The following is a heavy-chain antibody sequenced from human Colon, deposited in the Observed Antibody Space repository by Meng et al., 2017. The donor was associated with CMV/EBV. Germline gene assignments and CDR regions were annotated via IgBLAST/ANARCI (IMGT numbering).Heavy chain of an antibody. CDR1: GFTFSSYE. V-gene: IGHV3-23*01. CDR2: ISGSGGSR. J-gene: IGHJ4*02. CDR3: AKEGKDSNYVYYFDH. D-gene: IGHD4-11*01. Sequence: GESLKISCAASGFTFSSYEMNWVRQAPGKGLEWVSTISGSGGSRFYTDSVQGRFTISRDNSDNSLYLQMNSLRDDDTAVYYCAKEGKDSNYVYYFDHWGQGTLVTVSS.